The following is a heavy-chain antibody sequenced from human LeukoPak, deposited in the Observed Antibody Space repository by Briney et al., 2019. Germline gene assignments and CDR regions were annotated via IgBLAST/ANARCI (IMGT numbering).Heavy chain of an antibody. CDR2: IYYSGNT. CDR1: GGSISSSSYY. V-gene: IGHV4-39*01. D-gene: IGHD3-22*01. CDR3: TCGYYSRGDY. J-gene: IGHJ4*02. Sequence: SETLSLTCNVSGGSISSSSYYWGWIRQPAGKGLEWVGTIYYSGNTYYNPSLKSRATISVDTSKNQFSLKLTSVTAADTAVYYCTCGYYSRGDYWGQGTLVTGSS.